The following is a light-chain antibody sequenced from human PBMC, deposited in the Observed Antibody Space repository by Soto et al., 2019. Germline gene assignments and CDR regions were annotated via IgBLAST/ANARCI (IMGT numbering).Light chain of an antibody. Sequence: DIQLTQSPSFLSASVGDRVTITCRASQGIRSYLAWYQQKPGKAPKVXIYAASTLQSGVPSRFSGSGSGTDFTLTISCLQSEDFATYYCQQYYSYPRTFGQGTKVDIK. CDR1: QGIRSY. J-gene: IGKJ1*01. CDR2: AAS. V-gene: IGKV1-9*01. CDR3: QQYYSYPRT.